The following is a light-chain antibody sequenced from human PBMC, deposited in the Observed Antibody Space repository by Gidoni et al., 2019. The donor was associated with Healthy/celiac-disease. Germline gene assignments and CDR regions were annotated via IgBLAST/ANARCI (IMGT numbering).Light chain of an antibody. J-gene: IGKJ1*01. Sequence: DIQMTQSPSSLSASVGDRVTITYRASQSISSYLNWYQQKPGKALKLLIYAASSLQSGVPSRFSGSGSGTDFTLTISSLQPEDFATYYCQQSYSTPRTFGQGTKVEIK. CDR2: AAS. CDR1: QSISSY. CDR3: QQSYSTPRT. V-gene: IGKV1-39*01.